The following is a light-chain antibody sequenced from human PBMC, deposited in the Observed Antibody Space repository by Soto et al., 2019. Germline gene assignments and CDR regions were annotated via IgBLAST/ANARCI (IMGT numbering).Light chain of an antibody. J-gene: IGKJ2*01. Sequence: EIVMTQSPATLSVSPGERATLSCRASQSVSRNLAWYQQKPGQAPRLLIYAASTRATGIPARFSGSGSGTEFTLTIRSLQSEDFAVYYCQQYNNWPYTFGQGTKLEIK. V-gene: IGKV3-15*01. CDR3: QQYNNWPYT. CDR2: AAS. CDR1: QSVSRN.